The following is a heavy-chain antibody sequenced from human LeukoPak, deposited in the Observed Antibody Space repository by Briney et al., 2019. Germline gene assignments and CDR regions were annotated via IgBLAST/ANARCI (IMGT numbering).Heavy chain of an antibody. CDR3: ARDREYSSSLHFDY. CDR1: GYTFTGYY. CDR2: INPNSGGT. V-gene: IGHV1-2*02. D-gene: IGHD6-6*01. J-gene: IGHJ4*02. Sequence: GASVKVSCKASGYTFTGYYMHWVRQAPGQGLEWMGWINPNSGGTNYAQKFQGRATMTRDTSISTAYMELSRLRSDDTAVYYCARDREYSSSLHFDYWGQGTLVTVSS.